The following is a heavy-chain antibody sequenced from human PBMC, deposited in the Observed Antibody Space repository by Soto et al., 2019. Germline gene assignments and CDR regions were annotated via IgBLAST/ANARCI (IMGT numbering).Heavy chain of an antibody. D-gene: IGHD2-2*01. V-gene: IGHV1-69*13. J-gene: IGHJ6*02. Sequence: ASVKVSCKASGGTFGSYAISWVRQAPGQGLEWMGGIIPIFGTANYAQKFQGRVTITADESTSTAYMELSSLRSEDTAVYYCARPNLKSFAYHYYGMDVWGQGTTVTV. CDR1: GGTFGSYA. CDR2: IIPIFGTA. CDR3: ARPNLKSFAYHYYGMDV.